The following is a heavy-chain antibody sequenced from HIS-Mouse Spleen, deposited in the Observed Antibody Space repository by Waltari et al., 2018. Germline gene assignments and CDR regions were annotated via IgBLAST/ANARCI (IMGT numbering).Heavy chain of an antibody. D-gene: IGHD6-13*01. CDR1: GGSLSSSSYY. J-gene: IGHJ2*01. CDR3: AREIPYSSSWYDWYFDL. CDR2: IYYSGST. V-gene: IGHV4-39*07. Sequence: QLQLQESGPGLVKPSENLSLTSTVPGGSLSSSSYYLGWNRKPPGKGLEWIGSIYYSGSTYYNPSLNSRVTISVDTSKNQFSLKLSSVTAADTAVYYCAREIPYSSSWYDWYFDLWGRGTLVTVSS.